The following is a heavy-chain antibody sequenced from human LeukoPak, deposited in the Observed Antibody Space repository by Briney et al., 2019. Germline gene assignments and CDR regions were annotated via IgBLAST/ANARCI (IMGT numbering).Heavy chain of an antibody. CDR1: GGSISSYY. J-gene: IGHJ5*02. CDR3: VKKGYGTRGWFDP. Sequence: PSETLSLTCTVSGGSISSYYWSWIRQPPGKGLEWIGYIYYSGTTNYNPSLKSRVTISVDTSKNQFSLNLISVTAADTAVYYCVKKGYGTRGWFDPWGPGIAVTVSS. D-gene: IGHD3-16*01. V-gene: IGHV4-59*12. CDR2: IYYSGTT.